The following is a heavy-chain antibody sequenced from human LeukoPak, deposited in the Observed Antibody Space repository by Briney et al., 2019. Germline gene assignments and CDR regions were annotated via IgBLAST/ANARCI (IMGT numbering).Heavy chain of an antibody. CDR1: GFTFSNHG. Sequence: GGTLRLSCAAYGFTFSNHGMDWVRQAPGKGLEWVSGISPSGDITYYADSVKGRFTISRDNSKNTLYLEVIGLTPEDSAVYYCAKDDAWLRFGEWSQGTLVTVSS. J-gene: IGHJ4*02. CDR3: AKDDAWLRFGE. D-gene: IGHD5-12*01. CDR2: ISPSGDIT. V-gene: IGHV3-23*01.